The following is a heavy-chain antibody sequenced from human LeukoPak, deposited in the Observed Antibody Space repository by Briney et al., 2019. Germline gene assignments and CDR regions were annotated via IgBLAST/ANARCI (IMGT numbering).Heavy chain of an antibody. CDR1: GGSISSGDYY. CDR3: ARARYCSSTSCYSTYYYYMDV. D-gene: IGHD2-2*01. J-gene: IGHJ6*03. V-gene: IGHV4-30-4*08. Sequence: PSQTLSLTCTVSGGSISSGDYYWSWIRQPPGKGLEWIGYIYYSGSTYYNPSIKSRVTISVDTSKNQFSLKLSSVTAADTAVYYCARARYCSSTSCYSTYYYYMDVWGKGTTVTVSS. CDR2: IYYSGST.